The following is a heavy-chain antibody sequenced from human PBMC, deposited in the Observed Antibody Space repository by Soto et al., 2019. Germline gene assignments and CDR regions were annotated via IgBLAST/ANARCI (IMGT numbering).Heavy chain of an antibody. D-gene: IGHD3-9*01. CDR1: GVSISSDKW. J-gene: IGHJ4*02. Sequence: SETLSLTCAVSGVSISSDKWWSWVRQPPGKGLEWIGEIYHSGSTNYNLSLKSRVTISVDKSQNQFSLRLTSVTAADTAVYYCATYYDILTGYTFDYWGQGALVTVSS. CDR3: ATYYDILTGYTFDY. CDR2: IYHSGST. V-gene: IGHV4-4*02.